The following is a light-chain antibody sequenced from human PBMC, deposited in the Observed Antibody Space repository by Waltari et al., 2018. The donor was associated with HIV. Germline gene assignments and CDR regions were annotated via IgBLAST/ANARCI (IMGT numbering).Light chain of an antibody. CDR3: QSYDSSLSGSFV. V-gene: IGLV1-40*01. CDR2: ADD. Sequence: QSVLTQPPSVSGAPGQRVTISCTGSSSNIGAGYDVHWFQQLPGTAPKLLIYADDNRPSGGPDRFSGSKSGTSASLAITGLQAEDEADYYCQSYDSSLSGSFVFGTGTKVTVL. CDR1: SSNIGAGYD. J-gene: IGLJ1*01.